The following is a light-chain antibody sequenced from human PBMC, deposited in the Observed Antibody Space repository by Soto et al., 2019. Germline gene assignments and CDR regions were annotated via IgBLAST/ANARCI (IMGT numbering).Light chain of an antibody. CDR3: QQYNSYS. J-gene: IGKJ1*01. CDR1: QSVDGW. Sequence: DIQMTQSPSTLSASVGDRVTITCRASQSVDGWLAWYQQKPGKAPNLLIYDASILESGVPSRFSGSGSGTEFTLTISSLQPDDFATYYCQQYNSYSFGQGTNVYIK. CDR2: DAS. V-gene: IGKV1-5*01.